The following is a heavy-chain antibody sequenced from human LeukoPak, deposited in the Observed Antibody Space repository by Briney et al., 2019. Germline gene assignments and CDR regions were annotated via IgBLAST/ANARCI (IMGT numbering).Heavy chain of an antibody. CDR2: ISSSISTI. D-gene: IGHD6-13*01. CDR3: ARDGVASPGLFDY. J-gene: IGHJ4*02. CDR1: GFTFSTYS. V-gene: IGHV3-48*02. Sequence: QPGGSLRLSCTASGFTFSTYSMNWVRQAPGKGLEWVSYISSSISTIYYTDSVKGRFTISRDNARNSLYLQMNSLRDEDTAVYYCARDGVASPGLFDYWGQGTLVTVSS.